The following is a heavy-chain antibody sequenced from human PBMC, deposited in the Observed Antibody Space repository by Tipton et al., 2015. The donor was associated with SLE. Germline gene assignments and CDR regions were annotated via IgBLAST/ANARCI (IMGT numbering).Heavy chain of an antibody. CDR3: ARGLRESSWSNDAFDI. Sequence: LTCAVYGGSFSGYYWSWIRQPPGKGLEWIGEINHSGSTNYNPSLKSRVTISVDTSKNQFSLKLSSVTAADTAVYYCARGLRESSWSNDAFDIWGQGTMVTVSS. CDR1: GGSFSGYY. D-gene: IGHD6-19*01. V-gene: IGHV4-34*01. CDR2: INHSGST. J-gene: IGHJ3*02.